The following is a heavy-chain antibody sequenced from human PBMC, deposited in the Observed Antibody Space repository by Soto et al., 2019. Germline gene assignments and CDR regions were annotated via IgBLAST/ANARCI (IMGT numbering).Heavy chain of an antibody. CDR2: ISSSSSYI. J-gene: IGHJ6*02. D-gene: IGHD2-2*01. CDR1: GLPLGGFR. V-gene: IGHV3-21*01. Sequence: EVQLVESGGGLVKPGGPLDFPVEAPGLPLGGFRRTGARKLPGKGLGGAPSISSSSSYIYYADSVKGRFTISRDNAKNSLYLQMNSLRAEDTAVYYCARDRCSSTSCYPYYYYGMDVWGQGTTVTVSS. CDR3: ARDRCSSTSCYPYYYYGMDV.